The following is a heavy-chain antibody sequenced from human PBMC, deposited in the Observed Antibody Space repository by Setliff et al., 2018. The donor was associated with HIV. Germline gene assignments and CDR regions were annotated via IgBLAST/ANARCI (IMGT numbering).Heavy chain of an antibody. J-gene: IGHJ3*02. V-gene: IGHV1-18*01. CDR1: GYTFTNYG. D-gene: IGHD3-10*01. CDR2: ISTYSDET. Sequence: ASVKVSCKASGYTFTNYGITWVRQAPGQGLEWMGWISTYSDETSSSQNLQGRLTMTTDTSTGTAYMELRSLRSDDTAVYYCARIRGVIADASDIWGQGTMVTDSS. CDR3: ARIRGVIADASDI.